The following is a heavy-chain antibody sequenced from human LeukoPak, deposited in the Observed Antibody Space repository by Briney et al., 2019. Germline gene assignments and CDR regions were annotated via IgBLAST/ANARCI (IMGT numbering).Heavy chain of an antibody. V-gene: IGHV4-4*07. CDR1: GGSISSYS. CDR3: ARDLGSYRHYFDY. CDR2: IYTSGST. D-gene: IGHD1-26*01. J-gene: IGHJ4*02. Sequence: PSETLSLTCTVSGGSISSYSWSWIRQPAGKGLEWIGRIYTSGSTNYNPSLKSRVTISVDKSKNQFSLILSSVTAADTAVYYCARDLGSYRHYFDYWGRGTLVTVSS.